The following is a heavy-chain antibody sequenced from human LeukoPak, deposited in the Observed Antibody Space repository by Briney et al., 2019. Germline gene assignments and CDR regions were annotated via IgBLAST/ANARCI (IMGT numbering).Heavy chain of an antibody. CDR3: ARRLPGTTYFDC. CDR2: IHSSGGTT. J-gene: IGHJ4*02. D-gene: IGHD1-1*01. Sequence: GGSLRLSCATSGFPFSSYDMNWVRQAPGKGLEWVSYIHSSGGTTYYADSVKGRFTISRDSAKNSVYLRMNSLRAEDTALYYCARRLPGTTYFDCWGQGILVTVSS. V-gene: IGHV3-48*03. CDR1: GFPFSSYD.